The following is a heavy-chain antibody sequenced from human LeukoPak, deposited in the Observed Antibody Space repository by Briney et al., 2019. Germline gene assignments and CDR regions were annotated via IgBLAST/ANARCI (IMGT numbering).Heavy chain of an antibody. D-gene: IGHD6-13*01. V-gene: IGHV4-4*02. CDR1: GGSISSNNW. CDR2: IFHSGST. J-gene: IGHJ4*02. CDR3: ARAEPRGSVWYPY. Sequence: SGTLSPTCAVSGGSISSNNWWSWVRQPPGKGLEWIGEIFHSGSTNYNPSLKSRVTISVDKSKNQFSLKLNSVTAADTAVYYCARAEPRGSVWYPYWGQGTLVTVSS.